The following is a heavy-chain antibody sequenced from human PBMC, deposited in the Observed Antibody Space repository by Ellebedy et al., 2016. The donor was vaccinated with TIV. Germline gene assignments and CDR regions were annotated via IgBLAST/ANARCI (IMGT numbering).Heavy chain of an antibody. CDR3: ARASACLDY. CDR2: IGSAGDT. J-gene: IGHJ4*02. Sequence: GESLKISCAASGFTFSSHDMHWVRQGTGKGLEWVSAIGSAGDTSYSGPVKGRFTISRENGKNSVYLQMNSLRAEDTAVYYCARASACLDYWGQGTLVTVSS. CDR1: GFTFSSHD. D-gene: IGHD2-15*01. V-gene: IGHV3-13*01.